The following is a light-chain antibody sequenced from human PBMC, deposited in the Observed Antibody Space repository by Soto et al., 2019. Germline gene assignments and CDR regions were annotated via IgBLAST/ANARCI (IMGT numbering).Light chain of an antibody. Sequence: QSALTKPASVSGSPGQSITISCSGTTSDVGIYNLVSWYQQHPGKAPKLVIYEVDKRPSGVSNRFSCSRSGNTASLTISGLQSEDEADYYCSSYAGSSWVFGGGTKLTVL. CDR1: TSDVGIYNL. J-gene: IGLJ3*02. CDR3: SSYAGSSWV. CDR2: EVD. V-gene: IGLV2-23*02.